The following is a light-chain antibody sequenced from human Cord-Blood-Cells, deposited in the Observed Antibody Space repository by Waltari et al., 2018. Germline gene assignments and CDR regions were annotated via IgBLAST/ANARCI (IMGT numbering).Light chain of an antibody. V-gene: IGKV3-11*01. CDR1: QSVSSY. CDR2: DAS. Sequence: ELVLTQSPATLSLSPGEGPTLTCRASQSVSSYLAWYQQKPGQAPRLLIYDASNRATGIPARFSGSGSGTDFTLTISSLEPEDFAVYYCQQRSNWPLTFGGGTKVEIK. J-gene: IGKJ4*01. CDR3: QQRSNWPLT.